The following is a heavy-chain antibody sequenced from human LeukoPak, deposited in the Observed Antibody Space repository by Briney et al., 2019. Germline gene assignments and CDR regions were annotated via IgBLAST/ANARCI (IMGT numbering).Heavy chain of an antibody. V-gene: IGHV1-2*02. CDR1: GYTFTGYY. CDR2: INPASGGT. CDR3: ARGWAAAATGYFDT. Sequence: ASVTVSCKASGYTFTGYYMHWVRQAPGQGLEWMGWINPASGGTNYAQKFQDRVTMTRDTSISTAYMDLSSLRSDDTAVYYCARGWAAAATGYFDTWGQGTLVIVSS. J-gene: IGHJ4*02. D-gene: IGHD6-13*01.